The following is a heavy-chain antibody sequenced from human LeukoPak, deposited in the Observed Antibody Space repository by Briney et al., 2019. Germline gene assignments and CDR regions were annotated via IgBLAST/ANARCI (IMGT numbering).Heavy chain of an antibody. V-gene: IGHV4-59*01. Sequence: SETLSLTXTVSGGSISGCYWNWIRQPPGQGLEWIGYTSDSGGHTDYKPSLKSRVAISVDTSKNQFSLKLTSATAADTAVYYCARWHSHGRYFDYWGQGALVTVSS. J-gene: IGHJ4*02. CDR3: ARWHSHGRYFDY. D-gene: IGHD2-21*01. CDR2: TSDSGGHT. CDR1: GGSISGCY.